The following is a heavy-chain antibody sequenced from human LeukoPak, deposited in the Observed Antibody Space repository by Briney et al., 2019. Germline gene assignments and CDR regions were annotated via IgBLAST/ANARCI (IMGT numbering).Heavy chain of an antibody. CDR1: GYSFTSYR. D-gene: IGHD3-22*01. V-gene: IGHV5-51*01. J-gene: IGHJ6*02. Sequence: GESLKISCKGSGYSFTSYRIGWVRQMPGKGLEWMGIIYPGDSDTRYSPSFQGQVTISADKSISTAYLQWSSLKASDTAMYYCARHPYYYDSSGLPYYYYGMDVWGQGTTVTVSS. CDR3: ARHPYYYDSSGLPYYYYGMDV. CDR2: IYPGDSDT.